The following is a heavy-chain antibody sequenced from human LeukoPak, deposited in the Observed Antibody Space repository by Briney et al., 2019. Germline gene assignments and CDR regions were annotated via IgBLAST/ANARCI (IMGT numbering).Heavy chain of an antibody. CDR2: IDHSGST. Sequence: SETLSLTCAVSGYSISSGYYWGWIRQPPGKGLEWIGSIDHSGSTYYNPSLKSRVTISVDTSKNQFSLKLSSVTAADTAVYYCARTIAAANWFDPWGQGTLVTVSS. CDR3: ARTIAAANWFDP. V-gene: IGHV4-38-2*01. D-gene: IGHD6-13*01. J-gene: IGHJ5*02. CDR1: GYSISSGYY.